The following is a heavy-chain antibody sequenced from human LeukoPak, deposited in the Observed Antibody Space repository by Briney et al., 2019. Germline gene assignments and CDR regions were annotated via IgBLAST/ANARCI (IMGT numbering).Heavy chain of an antibody. CDR3: TRDEGPYYYLRSGYFDY. CDR1: GFTFSSYG. CDR2: IWYDGSNK. Sequence: GSLRLSCAASGFTFSSYGMHWVRQAPGTGLEWVAVIWYDGSNKYYADSVKGRFTISRDNSKNTLYLQMTSLRAEDTAVYCCTRDEGPYYYLRSGYFDYWGQEPLVSVS. D-gene: IGHD3-22*01. V-gene: IGHV3-33*01. J-gene: IGHJ4*02.